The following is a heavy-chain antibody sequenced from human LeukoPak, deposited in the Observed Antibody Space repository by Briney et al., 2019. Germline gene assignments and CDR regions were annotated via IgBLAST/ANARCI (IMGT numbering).Heavy chain of an antibody. CDR3: ARLRGRYCSGGSCYGVDWFDP. CDR1: GGSISSGGYS. Sequence: PSETLSLTCAVSGGSISSGGYSWSWIRQPPGKGLEWIGYIYHSGSTYYNPSLKSRVTISVDRSKNQFSLKLSSVTAADTAVYYCARLRGRYCSGGSCYGVDWFDPWGQGTLVTVSS. CDR2: IYHSGST. J-gene: IGHJ5*02. V-gene: IGHV4-30-2*01. D-gene: IGHD2-15*01.